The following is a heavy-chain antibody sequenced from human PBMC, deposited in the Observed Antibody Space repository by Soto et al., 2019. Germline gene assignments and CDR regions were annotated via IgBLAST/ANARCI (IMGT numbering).Heavy chain of an antibody. D-gene: IGHD6-19*01. J-gene: IGHJ4*02. CDR2: IYSGGST. V-gene: IGHV3-66*01. Sequence: EVQLVESGGGLVQPGGSLRLSCAASGFTVSSNYMSWVRQAPGKGLERVSVIYSGGSTYYADSVKGRFTISRDNSKNTLYLQMNSLRAEDTAVYYCARGPPPGGWALDYWVQGTLVTVSS. CDR3: ARGPPPGGWALDY. CDR1: GFTVSSNY.